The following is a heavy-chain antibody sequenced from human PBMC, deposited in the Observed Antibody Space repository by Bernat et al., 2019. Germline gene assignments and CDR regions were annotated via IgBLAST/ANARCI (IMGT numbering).Heavy chain of an antibody. Sequence: EVQLLESGGDLVQPGGSLRLSCAASGFTFSSYAMSWVRQAPGKGLEWVSAISGSGGSTYYADSVKGRLTISREQYKNTLYLQMNSLRAEDTAVYYCAKGQTTVMAFDIWGQGTMVTVSS. CDR3: AKGQTTVMAFDI. CDR1: GFTFSSYA. D-gene: IGHD4-17*01. V-gene: IGHV3-23*01. CDR2: ISGSGGST. J-gene: IGHJ3*02.